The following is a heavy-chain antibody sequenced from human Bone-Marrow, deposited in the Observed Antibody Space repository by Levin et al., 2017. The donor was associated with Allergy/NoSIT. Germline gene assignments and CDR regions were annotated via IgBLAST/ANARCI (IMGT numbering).Heavy chain of an antibody. D-gene: IGHD2-21*01. J-gene: IGHJ4*02. CDR3: AREARDCAGSSCNFILFDY. CDR2: ISVGGNT. CDR1: GFTVSSTF. V-gene: IGHV3-66*02. Sequence: GGSLRLSCAASGFTVSSTFMSWVRQSPGKGLDWVSAISVGGNTYYADSVKGRFTISRDNSKNTLYLQMNSLRVEDTAVYYCAREARDCAGSSCNFILFDYWGQGTLVTVSS.